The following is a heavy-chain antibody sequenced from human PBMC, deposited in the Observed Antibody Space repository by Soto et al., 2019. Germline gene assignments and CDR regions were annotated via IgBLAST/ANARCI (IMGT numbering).Heavy chain of an antibody. Sequence: QVQLQQWGAGLLKPSETLSLTCAVYGGSFSGYYWSWIRQPPGKGLEWIGEINHSGSTNYNPSLKSRGTISVDPSKHPFSLKLSSVTAADTAVYYCARVGRDTAMVNPKLQRYYYYYGLDVWGQGTTVTVSS. CDR2: INHSGST. D-gene: IGHD5-18*01. CDR3: ARVGRDTAMVNPKLQRYYYYYGLDV. J-gene: IGHJ6*02. CDR1: GGSFSGYY. V-gene: IGHV4-34*01.